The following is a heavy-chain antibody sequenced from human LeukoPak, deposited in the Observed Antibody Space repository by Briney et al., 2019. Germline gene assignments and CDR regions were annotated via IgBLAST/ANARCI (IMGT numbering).Heavy chain of an antibody. CDR2: VYHSGST. CDR3: ARVPGVYYDRLTGYGSGWLDP. V-gene: IGHV4-39*07. CDR1: GGSISSSSYY. D-gene: IGHD3-9*01. J-gene: IGHJ5*02. Sequence: PSETLSLTCTVSGGSISSSSYYWGWVRQPPGKGLEWIGTVYHSGSTYYNPSLRSRVTISVETSKNQFSLKVRSMTAADTAVYYCARVPGVYYDRLTGYGSGWLDPWGQGTLVTVSS.